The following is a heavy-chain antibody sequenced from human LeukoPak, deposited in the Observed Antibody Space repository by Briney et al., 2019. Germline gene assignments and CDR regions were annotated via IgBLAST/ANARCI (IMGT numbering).Heavy chain of an antibody. CDR1: GFTFSSYA. V-gene: IGHV3-23*01. Sequence: PGGSLRLSCAASGFTFSSYAMSWVRQAPGKGLEWVSAISGSGGSTYYADSVKGRFTISRDNSKNTLYLQMNSLRAEDTAVYYCAKDPYYDSSGYYYGYYFDYWGQGTLVTVSS. J-gene: IGHJ4*02. D-gene: IGHD3-22*01. CDR2: ISGSGGST. CDR3: AKDPYYDSSGYYYGYYFDY.